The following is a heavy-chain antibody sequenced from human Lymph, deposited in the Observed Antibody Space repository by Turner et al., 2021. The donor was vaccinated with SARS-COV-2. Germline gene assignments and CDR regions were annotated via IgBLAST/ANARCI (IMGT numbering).Heavy chain of an antibody. J-gene: IGHJ6*02. CDR2: IYSVGST. V-gene: IGHV3-53*02. CDR3: ARDLQHYGMDV. Sequence: EVQLVETGGGFHQTGGSLRLSCAASGFTFGSNYMTWVRQAPGKGLGWVSLIYSVGSTYYADSVKGRFTISRDKSKNTLYLQMNSLGAEDTAIYYCARDLQHYGMDVWGQGTTVTVSS. CDR1: GFTFGSNY. D-gene: IGHD1-1*01.